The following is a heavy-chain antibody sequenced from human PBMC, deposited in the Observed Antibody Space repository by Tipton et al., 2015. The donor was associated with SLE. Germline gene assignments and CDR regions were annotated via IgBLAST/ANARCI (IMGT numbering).Heavy chain of an antibody. J-gene: IGHJ4*02. CDR1: GDSISNVNCY. Sequence: TLSLTCTVSGDSISNVNCYWNWLRQRPGKGLEWIGYVYYSGNTLYNPSLRSRVTMSLDTSKNQFSLRLSAVTAADTAVYYCARDRGGNSSVYFDYWGQGTLVTVSS. D-gene: IGHD4-23*01. CDR2: VYYSGNT. CDR3: ARDRGGNSSVYFDY. V-gene: IGHV4-31*03.